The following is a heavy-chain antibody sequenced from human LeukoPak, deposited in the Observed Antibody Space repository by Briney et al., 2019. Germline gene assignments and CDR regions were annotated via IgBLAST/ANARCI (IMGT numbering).Heavy chain of an antibody. V-gene: IGHV1-69*13. CDR3: ARVLGYCSGGSCCGGGYYFDY. J-gene: IGHJ4*02. CDR2: IIPIFGTA. Sequence: ASVKVSCKASGGTFSSYAISWVRQAPGQGLEWMGGIIPIFGTANYAQKFQGRVTITADESTSTAYMELSSLRSEDTAVYYCARVLGYCSGGSCCGGGYYFDYWGQGTLVTVSS. CDR1: GGTFSSYA. D-gene: IGHD2-15*01.